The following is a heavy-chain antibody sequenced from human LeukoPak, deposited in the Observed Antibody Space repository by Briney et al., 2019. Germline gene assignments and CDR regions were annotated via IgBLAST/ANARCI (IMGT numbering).Heavy chain of an antibody. CDR2: MNADGSTT. D-gene: IGHD3-10*01. V-gene: IGHV3-74*01. Sequence: GGSLRLSCAPSGFTFGTYWMIWVRQAPGKGLEYGSHMNADGSTTNYADSVKGRFTISRDNAKNTLYLQMDSLRAEDTAVYYCGRDNHGSVDYWGQGSLVTVSS. J-gene: IGHJ4*02. CDR3: GRDNHGSVDY. CDR1: GFTFGTYW.